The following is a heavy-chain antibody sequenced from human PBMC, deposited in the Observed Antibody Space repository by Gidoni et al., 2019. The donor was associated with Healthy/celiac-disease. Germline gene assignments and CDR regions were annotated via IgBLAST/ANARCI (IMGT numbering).Heavy chain of an antibody. CDR3: AKIVGGYCSGGSCHGFDY. CDR1: GFTFSSYA. J-gene: IGHJ4*02. CDR2: ISGSGGST. Sequence: EVQLLESGGGLVQPGGSLRLSCAASGFTFSSYAISWVRQAPGKGLEWVSAISGSGGSTYYADSVKGRFTISRDNSKNTLYLQMNSLRAEDTAVYYCAKIVGGYCSGGSCHGFDYWGQGTLVTVSS. D-gene: IGHD2-15*01. V-gene: IGHV3-23*01.